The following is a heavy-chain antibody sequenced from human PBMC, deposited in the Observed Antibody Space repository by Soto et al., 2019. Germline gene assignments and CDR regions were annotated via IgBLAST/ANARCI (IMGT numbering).Heavy chain of an antibody. J-gene: IGHJ6*02. CDR2: IIPIFGTA. D-gene: IGHD6-13*01. CDR3: ARDIGTAAAGRSYYYCMDV. Sequence: ASVKVSCKGSGGTFSSYAISWVRQAPGEGLEWMGAIIPIFGTATSAQKFHGRFTITADESTTTAYMDLSTLRSEDTAVYYCARDIGTAAAGRSYYYCMDVWGPGPTVTVSS. CDR1: GGTFSSYA. V-gene: IGHV1-69*13.